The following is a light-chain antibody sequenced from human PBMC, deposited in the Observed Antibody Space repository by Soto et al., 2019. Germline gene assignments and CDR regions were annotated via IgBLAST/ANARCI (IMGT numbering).Light chain of an antibody. CDR3: QQYGSSPWT. CDR1: QSVSNNY. Sequence: EILLTQSPGTLSLSPGEIATLSCRASQSVSNNYLAWYQQKPGQAPRLLMYGASNRATGIPDRVSGSGSGTDFTLTIIRLEPEDFAVYYCQQYGSSPWTFGQGTKVDI. V-gene: IGKV3-20*01. J-gene: IGKJ1*01. CDR2: GAS.